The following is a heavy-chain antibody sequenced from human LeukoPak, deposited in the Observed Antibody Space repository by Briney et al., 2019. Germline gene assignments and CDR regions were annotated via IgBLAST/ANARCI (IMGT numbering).Heavy chain of an antibody. CDR2: IYYSGST. J-gene: IGHJ4*02. CDR1: GGSISSGGYY. CDR3: ARGAGYSYGYPFDY. V-gene: IGHV4-31*03. D-gene: IGHD5-18*01. Sequence: SETLSLTCTVSGGSISSGGYYWSWIRQHPGKGLEWIGYIYYSGSTYYNPSLKSRVTISVDTSKNQFSLRLSSVTAADTAVYYCARGAGYSYGYPFDYRGQGTLVTVSS.